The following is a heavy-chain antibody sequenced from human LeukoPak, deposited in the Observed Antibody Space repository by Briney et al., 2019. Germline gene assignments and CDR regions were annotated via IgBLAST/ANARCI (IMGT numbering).Heavy chain of an antibody. Sequence: PGGSLRLSXAASGFTFRTYWMHWVRQAPGKGLVWVSRISGDGRSTSYAGFVKGRFTISRDNAKNTLYLQIHSLRADDTAMYYCAAFYYDPAYWGQGTLVTVSS. CDR3: AAFYYDPAY. J-gene: IGHJ4*02. CDR1: GFTFRTYW. CDR2: ISGDGRST. V-gene: IGHV3-74*01. D-gene: IGHD3-22*01.